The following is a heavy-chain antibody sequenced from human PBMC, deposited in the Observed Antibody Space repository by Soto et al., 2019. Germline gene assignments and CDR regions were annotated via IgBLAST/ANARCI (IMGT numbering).Heavy chain of an antibody. Sequence: ASVKVSCKASGYTFTSYGISWVRQAPGQGLEWMGWISAYNGNTNYAQKLQGRVTMTTDTSTSTAYMELRSLRSDDTAVYYCARDGITYYYDSSGYWFDPWGQGTLVT. CDR2: ISAYNGNT. CDR3: ARDGITYYYDSSGYWFDP. D-gene: IGHD3-22*01. CDR1: GYTFTSYG. J-gene: IGHJ5*02. V-gene: IGHV1-18*01.